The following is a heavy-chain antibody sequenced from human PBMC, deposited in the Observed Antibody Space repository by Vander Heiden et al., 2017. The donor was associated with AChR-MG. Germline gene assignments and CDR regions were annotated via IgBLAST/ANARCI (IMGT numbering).Heavy chain of an antibody. CDR1: GFTFSSYG. J-gene: IGHJ4*02. V-gene: IGHV3-33*01. D-gene: IGHD3-9*01. CDR2: IWYDGSNK. Sequence: QVQLVESGGGVVQPGRSLRLSCAASGFTFSSYGMHWVRQAPGKGLEWVAVIWYDGSNKYYADSVKGRFTISRDNSKNTLYLQMNSLRAEDTAVYYCARQGFNYDILTGPFDYWGQGTLVTVSS. CDR3: ARQGFNYDILTGPFDY.